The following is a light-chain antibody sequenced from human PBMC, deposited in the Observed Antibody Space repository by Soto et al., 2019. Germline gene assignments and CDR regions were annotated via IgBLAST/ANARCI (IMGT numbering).Light chain of an antibody. CDR3: CSYAGSSTFLYV. CDR1: SSDGGSYNL. Sequence: QSVLTQPASVSGSPGQSIAISCTGTSSDGGSYNLVSWYQLHPGKAPKLMIYEGSKRPSGVSNRFSGSKSGNTASLTISGLQAEDEADYYCCSYAGSSTFLYVFGTGSKVTVL. J-gene: IGLJ1*01. CDR2: EGS. V-gene: IGLV2-23*03.